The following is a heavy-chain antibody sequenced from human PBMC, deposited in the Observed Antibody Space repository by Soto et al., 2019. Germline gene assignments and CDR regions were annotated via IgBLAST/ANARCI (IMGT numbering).Heavy chain of an antibody. CDR3: ARGRPDSSSWYWGFDY. J-gene: IGHJ4*02. V-gene: IGHV1-8*01. Sequence: ASVKVSCKASGYTFTSYYINWVLQATGQGPEWVGWMNPNSGNTGSAQKFQGRVTVTRNISISTAYMELSSLTSEDTAVYYCARGRPDSSSWYWGFDYWGRGTLVTVSS. CDR2: MNPNSGNT. D-gene: IGHD6-13*01. CDR1: GYTFTSYY.